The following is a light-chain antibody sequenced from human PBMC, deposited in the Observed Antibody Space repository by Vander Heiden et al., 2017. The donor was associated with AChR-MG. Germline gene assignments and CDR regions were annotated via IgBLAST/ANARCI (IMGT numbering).Light chain of an antibody. V-gene: IGKV1-9*01. J-gene: IGKJ2*01. CDR3: QQLNSYPYT. Sequence: DIQLTQSPSFLSASVGDRVTITCRASQGISSYLAWYQEKPGKAPKLLIYAASTLHSGVPSRFSGSGSGTEFTLTISSLQPEDFATYYCQQLNSYPYTFGQRTKLEIK. CDR1: QGISSY. CDR2: AAS.